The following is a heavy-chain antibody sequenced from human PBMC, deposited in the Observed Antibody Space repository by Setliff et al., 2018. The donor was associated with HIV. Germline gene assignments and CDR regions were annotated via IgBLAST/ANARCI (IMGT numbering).Heavy chain of an antibody. D-gene: IGHD6-19*01. J-gene: IGHJ4*02. CDR1: GYTLTEVS. Sequence: ASVKVSCKISGYTLTEVSMHWVRQAPGKGLEWMGYFDPQDGKTIYAQKFQGRVTMTRDTSISTAYMELIRLRSDDTAVYYCARDWGPRLMAGTNAYYYWGQGTLVTVS. CDR2: FDPQDGKT. V-gene: IGHV1-24*01. CDR3: ARDWGPRLMAGTNAYYY.